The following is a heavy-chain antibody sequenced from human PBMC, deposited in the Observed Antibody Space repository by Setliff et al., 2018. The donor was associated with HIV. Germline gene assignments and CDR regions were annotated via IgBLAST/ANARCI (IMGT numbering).Heavy chain of an antibody. CDR2: IYDSGST. CDR1: GASISNSNSY. V-gene: IGHV4-39*01. J-gene: IGHJ6*03. D-gene: IGHD5-18*01. CDR3: ARQDSYSYGYNYYMDL. Sequence: PSETLSLTCTVYGASISNSNSYWGWIRQPPGKRLEWLGSIYDSGSTTYNPSLSGRLTISVDTSKNQFSLKLSSVTAADTAVYYCARQDSYSYGYNYYMDLWGGGTTVTVSS.